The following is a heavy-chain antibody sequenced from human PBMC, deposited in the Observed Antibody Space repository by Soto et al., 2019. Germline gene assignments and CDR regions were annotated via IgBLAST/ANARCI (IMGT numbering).Heavy chain of an antibody. Sequence: QVHLVESGGGVDQPGRSLRLSCAASGFICSSYGIDWVRQAPGKGLEWVAVIGFDGSNEYYADSVKGRFTISRDNSKNTLHLQMNSLRADDTAVYYCARAMAATTPFDYWGQGTVVTVSS. CDR2: IGFDGSNE. CDR1: GFICSSYG. CDR3: ARAMAATTPFDY. V-gene: IGHV3-33*01. D-gene: IGHD1-26*01. J-gene: IGHJ4*02.